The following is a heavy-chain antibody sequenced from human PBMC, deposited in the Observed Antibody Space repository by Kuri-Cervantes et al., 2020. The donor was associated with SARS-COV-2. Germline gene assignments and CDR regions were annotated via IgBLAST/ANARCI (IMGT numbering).Heavy chain of an antibody. CDR1: GGSFRGYY. CDR2: INHSGST. D-gene: IGHD4-17*01. V-gene: IGHV4-34*01. J-gene: IGHJ4*02. Sequence: SQTLSLTCAVYGGSFRGYYWNWIRQPPGKGLEWIGEINHSGSTNYNPSLKSRVTISVDTSKNQFSLKLSSVTAADTAVYYCAREPQYGDYFDYWGQGTLVTVSS. CDR3: AREPQYGDYFDY.